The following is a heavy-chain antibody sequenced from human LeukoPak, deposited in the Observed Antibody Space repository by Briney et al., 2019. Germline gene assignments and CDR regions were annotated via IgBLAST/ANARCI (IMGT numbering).Heavy chain of an antibody. V-gene: IGHV4-59*08. J-gene: IGHJ4*02. CDR1: GGSISSYY. CDR2: IYYSGST. Sequence: PSETLSPTCTVSGGSISSYYWSWIRQPPGKGLEWIGYIYYSGSTNYNPSLKSRVTISVDTSKNQFSLKLSSVTAADTAVYYCARHRPGDVHFDYWGQGTLVTVSS. D-gene: IGHD4-17*01. CDR3: ARHRPGDVHFDY.